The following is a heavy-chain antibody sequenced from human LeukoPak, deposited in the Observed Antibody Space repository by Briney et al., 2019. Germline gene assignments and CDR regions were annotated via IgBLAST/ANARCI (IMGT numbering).Heavy chain of an antibody. D-gene: IGHD2-2*01. CDR2: INPNSGGT. Sequence: ASVKVSCQASGYTFTGYYMHWVRQAPGQGLEWMGWINPNSGGTNYAQKFQGRVTKTRDTSISTAYMELSRLRSDDTAVYYCARSCSSTSCYNHDAFDIWGQGTMVTVSS. CDR1: GYTFTGYY. CDR3: ARSCSSTSCYNHDAFDI. J-gene: IGHJ3*02. V-gene: IGHV1-2*02.